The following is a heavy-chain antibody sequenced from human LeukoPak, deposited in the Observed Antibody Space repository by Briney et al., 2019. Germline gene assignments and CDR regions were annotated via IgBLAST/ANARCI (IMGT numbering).Heavy chain of an antibody. CDR1: GYTLTQLS. CDR2: FDPEDGKT. J-gene: IGHJ4*02. D-gene: IGHD3-3*01. V-gene: IGHV1-24*01. Sequence: ASVKVSCKVSGYTLTQLSIHWVRQAPGKGLDGMGNFDPEDGKTIYRQKFQGRVTMTEETSTDTAYMELSSLRSEDTAVSYCAAGIFGVVKCFDYWGQGTLVTVSS. CDR3: AAGIFGVVKCFDY.